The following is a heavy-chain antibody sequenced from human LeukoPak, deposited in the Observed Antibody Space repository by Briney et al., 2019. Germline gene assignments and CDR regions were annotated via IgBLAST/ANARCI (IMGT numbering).Heavy chain of an antibody. Sequence: GGSLRLSCAASGFTFGDYGMSWVRQAPGKGLEWVSGINWNGGSTGYADSVKGRFTISRDNAKNSLYLQMNSLRAEDTAFYYCARSLGGCSTTSCYRFGPFNYWGQGTLVTVSS. D-gene: IGHD2-2*02. CDR1: GFTFGDYG. CDR3: ARSLGGCSTTSCYRFGPFNY. CDR2: INWNGGST. V-gene: IGHV3-20*04. J-gene: IGHJ4*02.